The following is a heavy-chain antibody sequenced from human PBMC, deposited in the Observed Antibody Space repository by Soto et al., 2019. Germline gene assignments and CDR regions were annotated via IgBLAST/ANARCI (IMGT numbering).Heavy chain of an antibody. CDR2: INPSAGNA. D-gene: IGHD2-15*01. V-gene: IGHV1-46*03. CDR3: ATYCSGGSCPPGHWN. CDR1: GYTLTLYY. Sequence: QVHLVQSGAEVKNPGASVKVSCKASGYTLTLYYMHWVRQAPGQGLEWMGIINPSAGNAGYAQKFQGRVTITRDTSTSTVYMELSSLRSEDTAMYYCATYCSGGSCPPGHWNWCKGTMVTVS. J-gene: IGHJ3*01.